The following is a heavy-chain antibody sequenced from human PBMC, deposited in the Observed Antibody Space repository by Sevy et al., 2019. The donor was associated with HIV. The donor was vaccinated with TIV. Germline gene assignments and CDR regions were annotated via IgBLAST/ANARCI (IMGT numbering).Heavy chain of an antibody. CDR1: GYTFTSYG. Sequence: ASVKVSCKASGYTFTSYGISWVRQAPGQGLEWMGWISAYNGNTNYAQKLQGRVTMTTDTSTSTAYMELRSLRSDDTDVYYCARTTDYYYYMDVWGKGTTVTVSS. CDR2: ISAYNGNT. CDR3: ARTTDYYYYMDV. J-gene: IGHJ6*03. V-gene: IGHV1-18*01. D-gene: IGHD4-17*01.